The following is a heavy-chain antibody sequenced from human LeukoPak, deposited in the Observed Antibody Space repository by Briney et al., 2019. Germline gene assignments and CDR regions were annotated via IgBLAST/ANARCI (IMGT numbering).Heavy chain of an antibody. V-gene: IGHV3-48*03. D-gene: IGHD3-22*01. CDR3: ARVTRQYYDSSGYYPHSDY. Sequence: PGGSLRLSCAASGFTFSSYEMNWVRQAPGKGLEWVSYISSSGSTIYYADSVKGRFTISRDNAKNSLYLQMNSLRAEDTAVYYCARVTRQYYDSSGYYPHSDYWGQGTLVTVSS. CDR2: ISSSGSTI. J-gene: IGHJ4*02. CDR1: GFTFSSYE.